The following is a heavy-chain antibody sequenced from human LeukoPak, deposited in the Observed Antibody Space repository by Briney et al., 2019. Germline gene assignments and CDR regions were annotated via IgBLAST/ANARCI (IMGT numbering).Heavy chain of an antibody. CDR1: GYSISSGYY. Sequence: SETLSLTCTVSGYSISSGYYWGWIRQPPGKGLEWIGSIYHSGRTFYNPSLKSRVTISVGTSKNQFSLKLSSVTAADTAVYYCARTRYYYNSRSYGAPYYFDYWGQGTLVTVSS. D-gene: IGHD3-10*01. J-gene: IGHJ4*02. CDR3: ARTRYYYNSRSYGAPYYFDY. CDR2: IYHSGRT. V-gene: IGHV4-38-2*02.